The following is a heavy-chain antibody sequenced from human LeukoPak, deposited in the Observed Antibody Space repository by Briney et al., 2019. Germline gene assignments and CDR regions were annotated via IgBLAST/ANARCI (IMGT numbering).Heavy chain of an antibody. D-gene: IGHD3-3*01. CDR2: IIPIFGTA. V-gene: IGHV1-69*13. Sequence: SVKVSCKASGGTFISYAISWVRQAPGQGLEWMGGIIPIFGTADYAQKFQGRVTITADESTSTAYMELSSLRSEDTAVYYCARDKGVDFWSGQPGYYYYGMDVWGQGTTVTVSS. CDR1: GGTFISYA. J-gene: IGHJ6*02. CDR3: ARDKGVDFWSGQPGYYYYGMDV.